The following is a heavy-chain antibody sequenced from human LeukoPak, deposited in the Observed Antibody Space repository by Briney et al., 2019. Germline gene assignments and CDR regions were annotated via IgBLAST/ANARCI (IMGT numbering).Heavy chain of an antibody. CDR3: ARGGNIVATNGYYYMDV. CDR2: MNPNSGNT. J-gene: IGHJ6*03. V-gene: IGHV1-8*01. CDR1: GYTFTSYD. Sequence: ASVKVSCKASGYTFTSYDINWVRQATGQRLEWMGWMNPNSGNTGYAQKFQGRVTMTRNTSISTAYMELSSLRSEDTAVYYCARGGNIVATNGYYYMDVWGKGTTVTVSS. D-gene: IGHD5-12*01.